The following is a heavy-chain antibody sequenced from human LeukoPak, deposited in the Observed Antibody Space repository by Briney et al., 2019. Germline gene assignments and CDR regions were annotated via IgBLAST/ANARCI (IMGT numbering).Heavy chain of an antibody. V-gene: IGHV3-48*03. CDR3: ARSSSWYLF. CDR2: ISSSGSTI. J-gene: IGHJ4*02. CDR1: GFTFSSYE. D-gene: IGHD6-13*01. Sequence: PGGSLRLSCAASGFTFSSYEMSWVRQAPGEGLEWVSYISSSGSTIYYADSVKGRFTISRDNAKNSLYLQMNRLSAEETAVYYCARSSSWYLFWGQGTLVTVSS.